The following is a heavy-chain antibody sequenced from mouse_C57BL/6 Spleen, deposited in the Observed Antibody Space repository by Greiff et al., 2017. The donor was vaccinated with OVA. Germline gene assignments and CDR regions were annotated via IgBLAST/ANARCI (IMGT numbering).Heavy chain of an antibody. CDR1: GYTFTNYW. D-gene: IGHD1-1*01. Sequence: VQLQQSGAELVRPGTSVKMSCKASGYTFTNYWIGWAKQRPGHGLEWIGDIYPGGGYTNYNEKFKGKATLTADKSSSTAYMQFSSLTSEDSAIYYCARSGYGSREDYFDYWGQGTTLTVSS. J-gene: IGHJ2*01. CDR3: ARSGYGSREDYFDY. CDR2: IYPGGGYT. V-gene: IGHV1-63*01.